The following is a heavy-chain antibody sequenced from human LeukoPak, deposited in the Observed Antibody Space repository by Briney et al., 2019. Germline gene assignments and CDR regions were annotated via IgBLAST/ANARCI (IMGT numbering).Heavy chain of an antibody. CDR1: GFSFSSYA. CDR2: ISYDGSDK. D-gene: IGHD2-21*02. V-gene: IGHV3-30*04. CDR3: ARDVTARNYFDS. J-gene: IGHJ4*02. Sequence: GGSLRLSCAASGFSFSSYAIQWVRQAPGKELEWVAVISYDGSDKYYTDSVKGRFTISRDNSKNTLYLQMNSLRAEDTAVYYCARDVTARNYFDSWGQGTLVTVSS.